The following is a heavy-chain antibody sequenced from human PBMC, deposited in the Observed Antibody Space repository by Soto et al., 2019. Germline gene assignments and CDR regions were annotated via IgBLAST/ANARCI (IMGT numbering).Heavy chain of an antibody. J-gene: IGHJ6*02. CDR3: ARAGGYSRTTPHPRAYDMDV. D-gene: IGHD6-13*01. Sequence: SQTLSLTGAISGDRLFSNSAAWNWIRQSPSRGLEWLGRTYYRSKWYNDYAVSVRGRISINPDTPKNQFSLQMNSLRAEDTAVYYCARAGGYSRTTPHPRAYDMDVWGQGTTVTVSS. CDR1: GDRLFSNSAA. CDR2: TYYRSKWYN. V-gene: IGHV6-1*01.